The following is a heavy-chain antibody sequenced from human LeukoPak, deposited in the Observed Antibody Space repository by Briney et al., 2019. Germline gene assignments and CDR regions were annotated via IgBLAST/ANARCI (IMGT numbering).Heavy chain of an antibody. V-gene: IGHV1-69*13. D-gene: IGHD3-22*01. J-gene: IGHJ6*02. CDR3: ARSPIRYYDSSGYYPD. CDR1: GGTFSSYA. Sequence: ASVKVSCKASGGTFSSYAISWVRQAPGQGLEWMGGIIPIFGTANYAQKFQGRVTTTADESTSTAYMELSSLRSEDTAVYYCARSPIRYYDSSGYYPDWGQGTTVTVSS. CDR2: IIPIFGTA.